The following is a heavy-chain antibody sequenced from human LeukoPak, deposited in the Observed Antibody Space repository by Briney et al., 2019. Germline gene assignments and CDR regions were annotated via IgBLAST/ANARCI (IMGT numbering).Heavy chain of an antibody. V-gene: IGHV4-34*01. CDR1: DGSFSGYY. J-gene: IGHJ4*02. Sequence: SETLSLTCAVYDGSFSGYYWSWIRQPPGKGLEWIGEINHSGSTNYNPSLKSRVSISVDSSKNQFSLKLSSVTAADTAVYYCARGSDTAAGLYWGQGTLVTVSS. CDR3: ARGSDTAAGLY. CDR2: INHSGST. D-gene: IGHD6-13*01.